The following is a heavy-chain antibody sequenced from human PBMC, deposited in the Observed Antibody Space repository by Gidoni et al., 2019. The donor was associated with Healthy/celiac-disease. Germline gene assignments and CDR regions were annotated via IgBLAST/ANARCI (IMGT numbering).Heavy chain of an antibody. J-gene: IGHJ5*02. CDR3: AKDRWYSSSWYELGLFDP. Sequence: EVQLLESGGGLVQPGGSVRLSCAASGFTFTSYALSWVRQAPGKGLEWVSAICGSGGSTCYADSVKGRFTISRDNSKNTLYLQMTSLRAEDTAVYYCAKDRWYSSSWYELGLFDPWGQGTLVTVSS. V-gene: IGHV3-23*01. CDR2: ICGSGGST. D-gene: IGHD6-13*01. CDR1: GFTFTSYA.